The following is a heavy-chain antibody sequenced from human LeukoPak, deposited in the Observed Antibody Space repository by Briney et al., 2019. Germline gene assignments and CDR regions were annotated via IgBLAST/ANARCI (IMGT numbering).Heavy chain of an antibody. V-gene: IGHV3-72*01. D-gene: IGHD4-11*01. Sequence: GGSLRLSCAASGFTFSDHYMDWVRQAPGKGLAWVGRSRNKVISYITQYAASVKGRFTISRDDSKNSLYLQMNSLKTEDTAVYYCARPSSPYSEADYWGQGTLVTVSS. CDR1: GFTFSDHY. CDR3: ARPSSPYSEADY. CDR2: SRNKVISYIT. J-gene: IGHJ4*02.